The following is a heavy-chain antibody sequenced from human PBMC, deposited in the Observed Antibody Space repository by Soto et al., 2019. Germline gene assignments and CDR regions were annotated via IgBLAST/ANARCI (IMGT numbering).Heavy chain of an antibody. V-gene: IGHV3-33*01. D-gene: IGHD2-2*01. CDR2: IWYDGSNK. J-gene: IGHJ5*02. CDR1: GFTVSSYG. CDR3: ARDGGSYCSSTSCYSNWFDP. Sequence: GGSLRLSCAASGFTVSSYGMHWVRQAPGKGLEWVAVIWYDGSNKYYADSVKGRFTIYRDNSKNTLYLQMNSLRAEDTAVYYCARDGGSYCSSTSCYSNWFDPWGQGTLVTVSS.